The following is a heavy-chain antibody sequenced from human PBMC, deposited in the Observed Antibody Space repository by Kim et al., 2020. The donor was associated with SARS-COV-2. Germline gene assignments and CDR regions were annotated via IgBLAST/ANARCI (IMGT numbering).Heavy chain of an antibody. Sequence: ASVKVSCKASGYTFTSYGISWVRQAPGQGLEWMGWISAYNGNTNYAQKLQGRVTMTTDTSTSTAYMELRSLRSDDTAVYYCAREGIVIIQDYYYYGMDVWGQGTTVTVSS. CDR2: ISAYNGNT. CDR3: AREGIVIIQDYYYYGMDV. J-gene: IGHJ6*02. V-gene: IGHV1-18*01. D-gene: IGHD3-10*01. CDR1: GYTFTSYG.